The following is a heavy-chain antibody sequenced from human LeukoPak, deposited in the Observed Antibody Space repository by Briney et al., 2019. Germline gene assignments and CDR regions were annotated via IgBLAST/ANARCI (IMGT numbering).Heavy chain of an antibody. CDR1: GYTSTSYG. CDR3: ARDQDYYGSGSYAY. V-gene: IGHV1-18*01. J-gene: IGHJ4*02. D-gene: IGHD3-10*01. CDR2: ISAYNGNT. Sequence: ASVRVSCKASGYTSTSYGISWVRQAPGQGLEWMGWISAYNGNTNYAQKLQGRVTMTTDTSTSTAYMELRSLRSDDTAVYYCARDQDYYGSGSYAYWGQGTLVAVSS.